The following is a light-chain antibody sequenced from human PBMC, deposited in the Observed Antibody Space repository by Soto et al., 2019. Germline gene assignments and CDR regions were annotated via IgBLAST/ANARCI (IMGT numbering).Light chain of an antibody. CDR1: QSVSSN. CDR2: GAS. J-gene: IGKJ1*01. Sequence: EMVMTQSPATLSVSPGERATLSCRASQSVSSNLAWYQQKPGQAPRLLIYGASTRATGTPARFSGSGSGTEFTPTINSLQSEDLAFYFCQRYHNWLPWPFGQRTKVQIK. V-gene: IGKV3-15*01. CDR3: QRYHNWLPWP.